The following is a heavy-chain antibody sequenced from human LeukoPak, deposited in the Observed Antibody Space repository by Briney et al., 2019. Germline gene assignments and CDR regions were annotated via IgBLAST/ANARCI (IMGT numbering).Heavy chain of an antibody. CDR3: ARATSFSDFWSGSLDY. CDR1: GFTFSSYA. Sequence: GGSLRLSCAASGFTFSSYAMSWVRQAPGKGLEWLSYISSSSSTIYYADSVKGRFTISRDNAKNSLYLQMNSLRAEDTAVYYCARATSFSDFWSGSLDYWGQGTLVTVSS. CDR2: ISSSSSTI. J-gene: IGHJ4*02. D-gene: IGHD3-3*01. V-gene: IGHV3-48*01.